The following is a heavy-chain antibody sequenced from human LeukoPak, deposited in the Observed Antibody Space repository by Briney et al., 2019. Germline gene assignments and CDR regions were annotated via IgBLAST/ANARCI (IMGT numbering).Heavy chain of an antibody. V-gene: IGHV3-7*01. J-gene: IGHJ6*03. CDR2: IKQDGSGK. Sequence: GGSLRLSCAASGFTFSSYWMSWVRQAPGKGLEWVANIKQDGSGKYYVDSVKGRFTISRDNAKNSLYLQMNSLRAEDTAVYYCARVASGYDFSGHYYYYYMDVWGKGTTVTVSS. CDR1: GFTFSSYW. CDR3: ARVASGYDFSGHYYYYYMDV. D-gene: IGHD5-12*01.